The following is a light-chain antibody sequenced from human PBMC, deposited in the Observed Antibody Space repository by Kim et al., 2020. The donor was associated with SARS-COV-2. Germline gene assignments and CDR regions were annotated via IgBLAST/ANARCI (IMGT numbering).Light chain of an antibody. CDR2: VAS. Sequence: ASIGDRVTITCRASQDIIKSLDWYQQKPGKVPQVLIYVASTLQTGVPSRFSGSGSGTEFTLTICSLQTEDVATYYSQKSDSAPRTFGPGTKVDIK. J-gene: IGKJ1*01. V-gene: IGKV1-27*01. CDR1: QDIIKS. CDR3: QKSDSAPRT.